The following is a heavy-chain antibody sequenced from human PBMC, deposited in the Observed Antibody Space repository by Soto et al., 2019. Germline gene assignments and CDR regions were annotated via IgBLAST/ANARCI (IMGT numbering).Heavy chain of an antibody. CDR3: VHRVLAGCQIAY. J-gene: IGHJ4*02. CDR2: IYWNDDK. V-gene: IGHV2-5*01. Sequence: QITLRESGPPLVKPTETLTLTCTFSGFSLNTCGVGVGGIRQPPGEALEWLAFIYWNDDKRYSWFVNNRLTITSDTSTNQVVLAVTDMDTVDTATYFCVHRVLAGCQIAYGSQGTLVTVSS. D-gene: IGHD2-15*01. CDR1: GFSLNTCGVG.